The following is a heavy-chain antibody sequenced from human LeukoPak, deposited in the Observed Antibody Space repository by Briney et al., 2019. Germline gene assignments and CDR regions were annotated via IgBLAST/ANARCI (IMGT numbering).Heavy chain of an antibody. CDR1: GFTFSSYG. Sequence: GGSLRLSCAASGFTFSSYGMHWVRQAPGKGLEWVAVISYDGSNKYYADSVKGRFTISRDNSKNTLYLQMNSLRAEDTAVYYCAGGHIVATISDAFDIWGQGTMVTVSS. J-gene: IGHJ3*02. V-gene: IGHV3-30*03. CDR3: AGGHIVATISDAFDI. D-gene: IGHD5-12*01. CDR2: ISYDGSNK.